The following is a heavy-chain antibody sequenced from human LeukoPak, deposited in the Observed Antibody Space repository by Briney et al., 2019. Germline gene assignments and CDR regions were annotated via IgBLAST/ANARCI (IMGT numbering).Heavy chain of an antibody. D-gene: IGHD6-19*01. CDR2: IHTSGST. CDR3: ARVRLGRGLDY. Sequence: PLETLSLTCTVSGDSISSSYWGWLRQPAGKGLEWIGRIHTSGSTYYSPSLKSRVTMSVDTSTNQSSLKLSSVTAADTAMYYCARVRLGRGLDYWGQGTLVTVSS. CDR1: GDSISSSY. V-gene: IGHV4-4*07. J-gene: IGHJ4*02.